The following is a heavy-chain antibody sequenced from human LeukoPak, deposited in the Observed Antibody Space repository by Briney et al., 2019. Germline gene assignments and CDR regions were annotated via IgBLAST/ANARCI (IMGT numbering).Heavy chain of an antibody. Sequence: GGSLRLSCAASGFTLSSYWMSWVRQAPGKGLEWVANIKQDGSRKYYVDSVKGRFTISRDNAKNSLYLQMTSLRAEDTAVYYCARAVIHLWPHWYFDLWGRGTLVTVSS. CDR1: GFTLSSYW. J-gene: IGHJ2*01. V-gene: IGHV3-7*01. CDR2: IKQDGSRK. CDR3: ARAVIHLWPHWYFDL. D-gene: IGHD5-18*01.